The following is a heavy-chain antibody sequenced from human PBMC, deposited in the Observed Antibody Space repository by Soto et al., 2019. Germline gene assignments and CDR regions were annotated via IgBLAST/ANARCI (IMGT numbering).Heavy chain of an antibody. D-gene: IGHD5-12*01. CDR1: GYTFTSYG. CDR2: ISAYNGNT. CDR3: ARVTYDLVYYYYGMDV. J-gene: IGHJ6*02. V-gene: IGHV1-18*01. Sequence: GASLKVSCKASGYTFTSYGISWVRQAPGQGLEWMGWISAYNGNTNYAQKLQGRVTMTTDTSTSTAYMELRSLRSDDRAVYYCARVTYDLVYYYYGMDVWGQGTTVTVSS.